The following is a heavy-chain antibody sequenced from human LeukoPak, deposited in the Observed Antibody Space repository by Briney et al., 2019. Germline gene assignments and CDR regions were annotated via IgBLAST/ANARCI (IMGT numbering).Heavy chain of an antibody. Sequence: PGGSLRLSCAASGFTFSSYEMNWVRQAPGKGLEWVSYISSSGSTIYYADSVKGRFTISRDNAKNTLYLQMNSLRAEDTAVYYCARDAYDILTGYFPGNYYYYMDVWGKGTTVTVSS. V-gene: IGHV3-48*03. CDR1: GFTFSSYE. CDR3: ARDAYDILTGYFPGNYYYYMDV. D-gene: IGHD3-9*01. J-gene: IGHJ6*03. CDR2: ISSSGSTI.